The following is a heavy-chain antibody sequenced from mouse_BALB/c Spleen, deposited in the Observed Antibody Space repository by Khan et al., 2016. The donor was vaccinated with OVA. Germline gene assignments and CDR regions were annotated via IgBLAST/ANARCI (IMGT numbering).Heavy chain of an antibody. CDR1: GFTFSSYG. V-gene: IGHV5-17*02. D-gene: IGHD1-1*01. CDR2: ISGDSNTI. CDR3: ATSYFYGYYFDY. Sequence: EVQGVESGGDLVQPGGSRKLSCAASGFTFSSYGMHWVRQAPEKGLEWVAYISGDSNTIYYVDTVKGRFTISRDNPRNTLFLQMTSLMSEDTAMYYCATSYFYGYYFDYWGPGTTLTVSS. J-gene: IGHJ2*01.